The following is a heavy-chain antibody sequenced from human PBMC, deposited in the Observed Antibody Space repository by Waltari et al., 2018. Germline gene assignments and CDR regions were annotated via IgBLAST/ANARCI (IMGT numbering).Heavy chain of an antibody. V-gene: IGHV4-61*09. CDR3: AAYYYGSGSVS. Sequence: QVQLQESGPGLVQPSQTLSLTCTVSGGSISSGSYYWSWIRQPAGKGLEWIGYIYTSGSTNYNPSLKSRVTISVDTSKNQFSLKLSSVTAADTAVYYCAAYYYGSGSVSWGQGTLVTVSS. D-gene: IGHD3-10*01. CDR2: IYTSGST. J-gene: IGHJ4*02. CDR1: GGSISSGSYY.